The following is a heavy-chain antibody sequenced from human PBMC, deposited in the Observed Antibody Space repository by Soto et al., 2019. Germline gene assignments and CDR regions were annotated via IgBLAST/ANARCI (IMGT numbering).Heavy chain of an antibody. D-gene: IGHD1-26*01. CDR3: ARELSGSYLVLGQYYFDY. CDR2: ISSSSTI. J-gene: IGHJ4*02. CDR1: GFTFSSYS. V-gene: IGHV3-48*02. Sequence: EVQLVESGGGLVQPGGSLRLSCAASGFTFSSYSMNWVRQAPGKGLEWVSYISSSSTIYYADSVKGRFTISRDNAKNSLYLQMNSLRDEDTAVYYCARELSGSYLVLGQYYFDYWGQGTLVTVSS.